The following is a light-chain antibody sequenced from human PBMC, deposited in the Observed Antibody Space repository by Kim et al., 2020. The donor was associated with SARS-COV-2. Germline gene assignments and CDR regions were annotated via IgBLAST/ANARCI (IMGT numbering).Light chain of an antibody. CDR2: GGS. Sequence: SPGERATLSCRASQRLYSSYLAWYQQKPGQAPRLLMYGGSNRATGIPDRFSGSGSETEFTLTISRLEPEDFAVYYCQQYGSSVMYTFGQGTKLEI. CDR1: QRLYSSY. J-gene: IGKJ2*01. CDR3: QQYGSSVMYT. V-gene: IGKV3-20*01.